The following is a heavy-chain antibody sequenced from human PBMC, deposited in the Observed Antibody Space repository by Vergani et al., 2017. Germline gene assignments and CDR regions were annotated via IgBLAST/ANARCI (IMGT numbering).Heavy chain of an antibody. D-gene: IGHD2/OR15-2a*01. Sequence: VQLQESGPGLVKPSQTLSLTCSVSGDSISSGIHYWNWIRQHPGKGLEWVSAISGHGDRTYYADSVKGRFTISRDNSKNTVYLQMNSLKAEDRATYYCAREERSNTSPFVGDWGQGTLVTV. V-gene: IGHV3-23*01. CDR2: ISGHGDRT. CDR3: AREERSNTSPFVGD. CDR1: GDSISSGIHY. J-gene: IGHJ4*02.